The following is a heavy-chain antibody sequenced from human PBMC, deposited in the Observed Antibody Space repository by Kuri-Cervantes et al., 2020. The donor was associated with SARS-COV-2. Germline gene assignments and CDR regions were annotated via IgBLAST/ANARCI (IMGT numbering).Heavy chain of an antibody. D-gene: IGHD3-22*01. J-gene: IGHJ4*02. V-gene: IGHV3-30-3*01. CDR1: GFTFSSYA. Sequence: GGSLRLSCAASGFTFSSYAMHWVRQAPGKGLEWVAVISYDGSNKYYADSVKGRFTISRDNSKNTLYLQMNSLRAEDTAVYYCARVSPYYYDSSGYYYAAIHFDYWGQGTLVTVSS. CDR3: ARVSPYYYDSSGYYYAAIHFDY. CDR2: ISYDGSNK.